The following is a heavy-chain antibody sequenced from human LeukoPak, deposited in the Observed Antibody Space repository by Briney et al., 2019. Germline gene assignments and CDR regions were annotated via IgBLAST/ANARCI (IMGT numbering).Heavy chain of an antibody. J-gene: IGHJ4*02. CDR3: ARDPFEDIVVVPAHSDY. CDR2: INPNSGGT. Sequence: ASVKVSCKASGYTFTGYYMHRVRQAPGQGLEWMGWINPNSGGTNYAQKFQGRVTMTRDTSISTAYMELSRLRSDDTAVYYCARDPFEDIVVVPAHSDYWGQGTLVTVSS. V-gene: IGHV1-2*02. CDR1: GYTFTGYY. D-gene: IGHD2-2*01.